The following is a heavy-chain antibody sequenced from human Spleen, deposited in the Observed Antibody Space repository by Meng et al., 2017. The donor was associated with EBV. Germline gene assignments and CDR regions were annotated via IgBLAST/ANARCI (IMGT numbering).Heavy chain of an antibody. D-gene: IGHD4-17*01. CDR1: GGSISGHY. V-gene: IGHV4-59*11. CDR3: AREKDYGDYRSSTGGIDP. CDR2: IYYSGST. J-gene: IGHJ5*02. Sequence: LQLKGSGPGVVKPSDTLSLNGTVSGGSISGHYGSWIRQPPGKGLEWIGYIYYSGSTYYNPSLKSRVTISVDTSKNQFSLKLSSVTAADTAVYYCAREKDYGDYRSSTGGIDPWGQGTLVTSPQ.